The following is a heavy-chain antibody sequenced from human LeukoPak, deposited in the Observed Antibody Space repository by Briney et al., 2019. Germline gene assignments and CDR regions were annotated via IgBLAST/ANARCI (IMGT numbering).Heavy chain of an antibody. D-gene: IGHD1-26*01. CDR2: ISGSGGST. J-gene: IGHJ4*02. Sequence: GGSLRLSCAASGFTFSSYAMSWVRQAPGKGLEWVSAISGSGGSTYYADSVRGRFTISRDNSKNTLYLQMNSLRAEDTAVYCCAKPQSREYFDYWGQGTLVTVSS. CDR3: AKPQSREYFDY. CDR1: GFTFSSYA. V-gene: IGHV3-23*01.